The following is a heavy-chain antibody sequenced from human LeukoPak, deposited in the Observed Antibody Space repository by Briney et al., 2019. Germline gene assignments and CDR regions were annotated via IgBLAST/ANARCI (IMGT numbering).Heavy chain of an antibody. CDR1: GFTFDDYG. V-gene: IGHV3-20*04. Sequence: GGSLRLSCAASGFTFDDYGMSWVRQAPGKGLEWVSGINWNGGSTGYADSVKGRFTISRDNAKNSLYLQMNSLRAEDTALYYCARGGRDGYNYYFDYWGQGTLVTVSS. D-gene: IGHD5-24*01. J-gene: IGHJ4*02. CDR2: INWNGGST. CDR3: ARGGRDGYNYYFDY.